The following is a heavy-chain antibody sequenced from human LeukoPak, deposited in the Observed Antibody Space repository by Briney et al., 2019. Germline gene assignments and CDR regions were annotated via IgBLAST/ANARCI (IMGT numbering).Heavy chain of an antibody. CDR2: ISSNGGST. CDR1: GFTFSNYA. CDR3: AASSLDY. Sequence: PGGSLRLSCAASGFTFSNYAMYWVRLAPGKGLECVSTISSNGGSTSYANSVKGRFTISRDNSKNTLYLQMGSLKADDMAVYYCAASSLDYWGQGTLVTVSS. V-gene: IGHV3-64*01. D-gene: IGHD6-6*01. J-gene: IGHJ4*02.